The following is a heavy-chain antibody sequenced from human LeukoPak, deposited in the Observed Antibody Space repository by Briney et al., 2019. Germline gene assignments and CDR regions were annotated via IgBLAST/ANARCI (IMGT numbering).Heavy chain of an antibody. J-gene: IGHJ3*02. CDR1: GFTVSSSY. CDR3: ARVHGGAFSM. CDR2: TYSGGST. Sequence: GGSLRLSCVASGFTVSSSYMSWVRQVPGKGLEWVSITYSGGSTYYADSVKGRFTISRDNSKNTLDVQMDTLRAEDTAVYYCARVHGGAFSMWGQGTVVSVSS. V-gene: IGHV3-66*01.